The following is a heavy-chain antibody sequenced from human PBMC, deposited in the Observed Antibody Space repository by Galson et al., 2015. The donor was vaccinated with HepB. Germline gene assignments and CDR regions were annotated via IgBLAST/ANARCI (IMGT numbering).Heavy chain of an antibody. J-gene: IGHJ2*01. CDR2: ISSSSSTI. V-gene: IGHV3-48*02. D-gene: IGHD2-15*01. CDR1: GFTFSSYS. CDR3: ARDLHCSGGSCYIKAGWYFDL. Sequence: SLRLSCAASGFTFSSYSMNWVRQAPGKGLEWVSYISSSSSTIYYADSVKGRFTISRDNAKNSLYLQMNSLRDEDTAVYYCARDLHCSGGSCYIKAGWYFDLWGRCTLVTVSS.